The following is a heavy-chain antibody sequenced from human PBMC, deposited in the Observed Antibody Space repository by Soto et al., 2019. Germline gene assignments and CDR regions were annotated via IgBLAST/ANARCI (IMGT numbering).Heavy chain of an antibody. D-gene: IGHD4-17*01. V-gene: IGHV4-59*08. CDR3: ARHSWMTTVINDAFDI. CDR1: GGSSISHC. Sequence: PSETLSLTCTVSGGSSISHCGSWIRQHPGKGLEWIGYIYYSGSTNYNPSLKSRVTISVDTSKNQFSLKLSSVTAADTAVYYCARHSWMTTVINDAFDIWGQGTMVTVSS. J-gene: IGHJ3*02. CDR2: IYYSGST.